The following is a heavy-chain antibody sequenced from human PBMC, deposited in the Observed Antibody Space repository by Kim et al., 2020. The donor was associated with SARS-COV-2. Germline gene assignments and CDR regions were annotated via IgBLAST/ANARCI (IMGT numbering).Heavy chain of an antibody. V-gene: IGHV5-51*01. J-gene: IGHJ6*02. D-gene: IGHD6-13*01. CDR2: IYPGDSDT. CDR3: ARVSSPRGYYYYYGMDV. Sequence: GESLKISCKGSGYSFTSYWIGWVRQMPGKGLEWMGIIYPGDSDTRYSSSFQGQVTISADKSISTAYLQWSSLKGSETAMYYCARVSSPRGYYYYYGMDVWGQGTTVTVSS. CDR1: GYSFTSYW.